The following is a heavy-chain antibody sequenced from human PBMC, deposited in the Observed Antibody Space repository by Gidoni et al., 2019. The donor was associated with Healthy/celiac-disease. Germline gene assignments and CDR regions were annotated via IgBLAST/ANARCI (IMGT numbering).Heavy chain of an antibody. CDR2: ISGSGGST. V-gene: IGHV3-23*04. J-gene: IGHJ4*02. CDR3: AKDGGYYGSGSYLEIFDY. CDR1: GFTFSSYA. Sequence: EVQLVESGGGLVQPGGSLRLSCAASGFTFSSYAMSWVRQAPGKGLEWVSAISGSGGSTYYADSVKGRFTISRDNSKNTLYLQMNSLRAEDTAVYYCAKDGGYYGSGSYLEIFDYWGQGTLVTVSS. D-gene: IGHD3-10*01.